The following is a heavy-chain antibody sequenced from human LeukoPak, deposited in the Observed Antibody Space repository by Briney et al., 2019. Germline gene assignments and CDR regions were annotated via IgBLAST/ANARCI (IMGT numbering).Heavy chain of an antibody. D-gene: IGHD5-24*01. Sequence: GGSLRLSCAASGFTFRRDDMHWVRQPTGKGLEWVSGVGNAADTYYPGSVKGRITISRDNAKNSLYLQMNSLRAEDTAVYYCARNLRLHTPRAFDIWGQGTMVTVSS. CDR1: GFTFRRDD. V-gene: IGHV3-13*04. CDR2: VGNAADT. J-gene: IGHJ3*02. CDR3: ARNLRLHTPRAFDI.